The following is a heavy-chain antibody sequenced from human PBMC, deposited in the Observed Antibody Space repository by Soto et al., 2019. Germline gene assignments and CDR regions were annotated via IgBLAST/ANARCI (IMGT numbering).Heavy chain of an antibody. J-gene: IGHJ4*02. Sequence: PSETLSLTCTVSGGSISSGDYYWSWIRQPPGKGLEWIGYIHDTGSTNYNPSLKSRVTMSVDTSKNQFSLRLTSVTAADTAVYYCARGTSSWSWKFDYWGQGILVTVSS. V-gene: IGHV4-61*08. CDR3: ARGTSSWSWKFDY. CDR1: GGSISSGDYY. CDR2: IHDTGST. D-gene: IGHD6-13*01.